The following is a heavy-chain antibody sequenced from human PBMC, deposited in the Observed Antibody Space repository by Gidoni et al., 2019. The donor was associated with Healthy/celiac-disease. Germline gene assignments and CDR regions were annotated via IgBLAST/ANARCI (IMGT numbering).Heavy chain of an antibody. CDR2: ISYEGSNK. D-gene: IGHD6-13*01. J-gene: IGHJ4*02. V-gene: IGHV3-30-3*01. CDR3: ATGAAAGYYFDY. CDR1: GCPFSSYA. Sequence: VQLVESGGCGVQPGRSVGRPCPAAGCPFSSYAMHWVRQAPGKGLEWVAVISYEGSNKYYADSVKGRFTISRDNSKNTLYLQMNSLRAEDTAVYYCATGAAAGYYFDYWGQGTLVTVSS.